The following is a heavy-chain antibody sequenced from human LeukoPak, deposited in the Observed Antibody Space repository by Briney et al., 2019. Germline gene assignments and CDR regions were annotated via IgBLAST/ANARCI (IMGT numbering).Heavy chain of an antibody. CDR2: FIYSGGGT. Sequence: GASLRLSCAASGFIFNNYAMHWVRQAPGKGLEWVSFIYSGGGTKYADSVRGRFTISRDNSRNTLYLQMSSLRSEDTAMYYCAKDRRPNGVYDLDYWGQGTLVTVSS. D-gene: IGHD5/OR15-5a*01. CDR1: GFIFNNYA. V-gene: IGHV3-23*01. CDR3: AKDRRPNGVYDLDY. J-gene: IGHJ4*02.